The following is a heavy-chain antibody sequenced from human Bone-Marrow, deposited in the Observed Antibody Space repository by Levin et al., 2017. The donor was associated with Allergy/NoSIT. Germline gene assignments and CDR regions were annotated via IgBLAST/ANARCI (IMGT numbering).Heavy chain of an antibody. D-gene: IGHD3-22*01. CDR3: VRAAYNSFLGY. CDR1: GYSFTGHY. CDR2: INPYTGDT. J-gene: IGHJ4*02. V-gene: IGHV1-2*02. Sequence: GESLKISCKASGYSFTGHYMHWVRQAPGQGLEWVAWINPYTGDTKYTQKFQGRVTVTRETSINTVYLELSGLTSDDTAVFYCVRAAYNSFLGYWGQGTLVTVSS.